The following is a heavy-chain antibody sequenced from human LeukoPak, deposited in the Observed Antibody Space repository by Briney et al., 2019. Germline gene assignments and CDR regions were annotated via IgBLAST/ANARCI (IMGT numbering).Heavy chain of an antibody. CDR2: ISYDGSNK. Sequence: GRSLRLSCAASGFTFSSYAMHWVRQAPGKGLEWVAVISYDGSNKYYADSVKGRFTISRDNSKSTLYLQMNSLRAEDTAVYYCARDHEHIVVVTAIPGDYGMDVWGKGTTVTVSS. D-gene: IGHD2-21*02. J-gene: IGHJ6*04. CDR1: GFTFSSYA. CDR3: ARDHEHIVVVTAIPGDYGMDV. V-gene: IGHV3-30*04.